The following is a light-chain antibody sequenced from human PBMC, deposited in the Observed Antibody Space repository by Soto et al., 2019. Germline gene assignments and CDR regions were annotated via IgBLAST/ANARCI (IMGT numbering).Light chain of an antibody. CDR3: QHYNSYSEA. J-gene: IGKJ1*01. CDR1: QTISSW. V-gene: IGKV1-5*03. Sequence: DIQMTQSPSTLSGSVGDRVTITCRASQTISSWLAWYQQKPGKAPKLLTYKASTLKSGVPSRFSGSGSGTEFTLIISSLQPDDFATYYCQHYNSYSEAFVQGTKVELK. CDR2: KAS.